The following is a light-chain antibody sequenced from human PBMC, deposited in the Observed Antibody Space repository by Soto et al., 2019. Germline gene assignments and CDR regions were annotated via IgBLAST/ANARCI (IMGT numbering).Light chain of an antibody. CDR1: NCNIGADFD. Sequence: QSVLTQPPAVSGAPGQRVTSSCTGNNCNIGADFDVHWYQQLPGTAPRLLIYGSNNRPSGVPDRFSGSKSGTSASLAITGLQPDYEADYYCQSYDTSLSGLLFGGGTKVTVL. CDR3: QSYDTSLSGLL. J-gene: IGLJ2*01. V-gene: IGLV1-40*01. CDR2: GSN.